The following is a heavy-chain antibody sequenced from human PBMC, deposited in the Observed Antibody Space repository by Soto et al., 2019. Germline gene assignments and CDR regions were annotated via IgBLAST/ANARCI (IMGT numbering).Heavy chain of an antibody. D-gene: IGHD1-26*01. Sequence: QITLNESGPTLVKPTQTLTLTCTFSGFSLGTYGVGVGWIRQPPGKALEWLALIYWDDDKRYSPSLKSRLTITKDTSKRPVFLTLTNMAPVDTATYYCAHSGGGIVDWYFDLWGRGTPVIVSS. CDR3: AHSGGGIVDWYFDL. CDR1: GFSLGTYGVG. V-gene: IGHV2-5*02. J-gene: IGHJ2*01. CDR2: IYWDDDK.